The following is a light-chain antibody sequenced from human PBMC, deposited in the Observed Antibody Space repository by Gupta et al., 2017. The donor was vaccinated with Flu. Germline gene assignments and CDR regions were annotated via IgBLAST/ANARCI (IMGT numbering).Light chain of an antibody. CDR2: EVN. Sequence: QSAMTQPASVSGSPGQSITISCTGTSIDVGGYNYVSWYQQNPGKAPKFIIYEVNTRPSVVSNLFSGSKSGNTAALTISGLQAGDEADYYCSSYSSSSTFYLVFGGGTKLTVL. CDR1: SIDVGGYNY. J-gene: IGLJ2*01. CDR3: SSYSSSSTFYLV. V-gene: IGLV2-14*01.